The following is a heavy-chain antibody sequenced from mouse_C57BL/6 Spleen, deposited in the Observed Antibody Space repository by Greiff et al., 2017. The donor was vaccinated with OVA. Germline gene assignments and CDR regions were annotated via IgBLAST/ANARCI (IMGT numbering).Heavy chain of an antibody. J-gene: IGHJ1*03. CDR2: IWRGRST. CDR1: GFSLTSYG. Sequence: QVQLQQSGPGLVQPSQSLSITCTVSGFSLTSYGVHWVRQSPGKGLEWLGVIWRGRSTAYNAAFMSRLSITKDNSKTQVFFKMNSLQADDTAIYYCANTYYGNYVWYFDVWGTGTTVTVSS. V-gene: IGHV2-5*01. D-gene: IGHD2-10*01. CDR3: ANTYYGNYVWYFDV.